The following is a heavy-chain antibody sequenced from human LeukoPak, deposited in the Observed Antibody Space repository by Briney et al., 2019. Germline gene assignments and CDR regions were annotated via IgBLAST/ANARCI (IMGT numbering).Heavy chain of an antibody. Sequence: SVKVSCKASGGTFSSYAISWVRQAPGQGLEWMGGIIPIFGTANYAQKFQGRVTITADESTSTAYMELSSLRFDDTAVYYCARVKREYSREQTLNYWGQGTLVTVSS. CDR3: ARVKREYSREQTLNY. J-gene: IGHJ4*02. V-gene: IGHV1-69*01. CDR2: IIPIFGTA. D-gene: IGHD6-6*01. CDR1: GGTFSSYA.